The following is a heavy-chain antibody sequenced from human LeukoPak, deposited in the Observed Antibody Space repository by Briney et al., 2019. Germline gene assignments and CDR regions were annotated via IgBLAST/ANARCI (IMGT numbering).Heavy chain of an antibody. CDR3: ARVMSGSGTYYSWYFDY. CDR1: GFTFSSYS. D-gene: IGHD3-10*01. CDR2: ISSSSSTI. V-gene: IGHV3-48*02. J-gene: IGHJ4*02. Sequence: GGSLRLSCAASGFTFSSYSMNWVRQAAGKGLEWVSYISSSSSTIYYADSVKGRFTISRDNAKNSLYLQMNSLRDEDTAVYYCARVMSGSGTYYSWYFDYWGQGTLVTVSS.